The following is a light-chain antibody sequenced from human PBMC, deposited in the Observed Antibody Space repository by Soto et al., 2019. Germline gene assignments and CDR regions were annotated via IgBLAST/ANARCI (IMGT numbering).Light chain of an antibody. CDR3: QHYSSSLQT. V-gene: IGKV1-39*01. Sequence: DIQMTQSPSSLSASVGDRVTITCRASQSISSYLNWYQQKPGKVPKLLIYAASSLQSGVPSRFSGSGSGTDFTLTISRLEPEDFVVYYCQHYSSSLQTFGQGTRVEVK. CDR1: QSISSY. J-gene: IGKJ1*01. CDR2: AAS.